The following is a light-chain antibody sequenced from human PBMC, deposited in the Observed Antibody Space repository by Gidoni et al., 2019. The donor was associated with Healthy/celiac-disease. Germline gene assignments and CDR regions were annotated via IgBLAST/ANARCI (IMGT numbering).Light chain of an antibody. CDR3: QQSYSTPRT. CDR1: QSISSY. V-gene: IGKV1-39*01. Sequence: DIQMTQSPSSLSASVGDRVTITCRASQSISSYLNWYQHKPGKAPKLLIYAASSLQSGVPSRFSGSGSGTDFTLTISSLQPEDFATYYCQQSYSTPRTFXXXTKVEIK. J-gene: IGKJ1*01. CDR2: AAS.